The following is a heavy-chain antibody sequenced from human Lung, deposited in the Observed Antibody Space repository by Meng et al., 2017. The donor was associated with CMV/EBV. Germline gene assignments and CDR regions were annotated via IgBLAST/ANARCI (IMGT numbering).Heavy chain of an antibody. V-gene: IGHV3-23*01. D-gene: IGHD6-19*01. J-gene: IGHJ5*02. Sequence: ESXKISXVASGLTFSSHPMTWVRQAPGKGLEWVSSISGSGGSTYSADSVQGRFTISRDNSKNTLYLQMSALRDEDTALYYCARGGPVAGKNWFDRWGPGTXVTVSS. CDR3: ARGGPVAGKNWFDR. CDR1: GLTFSSHP. CDR2: ISGSGGST.